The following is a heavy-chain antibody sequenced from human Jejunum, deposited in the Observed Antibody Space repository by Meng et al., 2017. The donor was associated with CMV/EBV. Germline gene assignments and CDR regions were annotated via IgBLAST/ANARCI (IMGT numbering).Heavy chain of an antibody. CDR2: ISGSGDNT. CDR3: TKPFGSGFPSYYYGLDV. V-gene: IGHV3-23*01. J-gene: IGHJ6*02. CDR1: FSCYA. Sequence: FSCYAMSWVRQAPGKGLEWVSAISGSGDNTYYADSVKGRFTISRDNSKNTLYLQMNSLRAEDTAVYYCTKPFGSGFPSYYYGLDVWGQGTTVTVSS. D-gene: IGHD3-22*01.